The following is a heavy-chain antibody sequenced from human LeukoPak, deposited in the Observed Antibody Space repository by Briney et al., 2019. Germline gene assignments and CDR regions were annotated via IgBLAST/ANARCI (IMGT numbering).Heavy chain of an antibody. D-gene: IGHD5-18*01. CDR3: ARDAVDTANAI. CDR1: GFTFTTYW. V-gene: IGHV3-74*01. CDR2: INSDGSIT. J-gene: IGHJ6*02. Sequence: GGSLRLSCAASGFTFTTYWMHWVRQAPGKGLVWVSHINSDGSITSYADSVKGRFTISRDNAKNTLYLQMNSLRAEDTAVYYCARDAVDTANAIWGQGTTVTVSS.